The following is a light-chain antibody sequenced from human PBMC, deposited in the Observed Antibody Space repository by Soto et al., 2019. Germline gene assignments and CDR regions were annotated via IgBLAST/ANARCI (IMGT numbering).Light chain of an antibody. Sequence: QSALTQPASVSGSPGQSITISCTGTSSDVGGYKYVSWYQQHPGTAPKLMIYEVSNRPSGVSNRFSGSKSGNTASLTISGLQAEDEADYYCSSYTSTSTLVFGTGSKLTV. CDR3: SSYTSTSTLV. CDR2: EVS. V-gene: IGLV2-14*01. J-gene: IGLJ1*01. CDR1: SSDVGGYKY.